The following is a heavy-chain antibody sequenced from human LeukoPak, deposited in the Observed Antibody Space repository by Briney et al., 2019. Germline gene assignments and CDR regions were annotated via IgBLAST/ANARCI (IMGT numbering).Heavy chain of an antibody. J-gene: IGHJ4*02. Sequence: GGSLRLSCAASGFTFSSYGMHWVRQAPGKGLEWVAVISYDGSNKYYADSVKGRFTISRDNSKNTLYLQMNSLRAEDTAVYYCATHIVATAFWGQGTLVTVSS. CDR1: GFTFSSYG. CDR3: ATHIVATAF. CDR2: ISYDGSNK. V-gene: IGHV3-30*03. D-gene: IGHD5-12*01.